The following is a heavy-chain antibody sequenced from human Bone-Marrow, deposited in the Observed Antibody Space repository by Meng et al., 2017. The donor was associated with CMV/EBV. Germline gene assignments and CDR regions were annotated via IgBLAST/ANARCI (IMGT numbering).Heavy chain of an antibody. CDR3: ARARNSRVRGNDFDY. Sequence: GGALRLSCAASGFTFSSYAMHWVRQAPGKGLEWVAVISYDGSNKYYADSVRGRFTISRDNSKNTLYLQMNSLRAEDTAVYYCARARNSRVRGNDFDYWGQGTLVTASS. CDR2: ISYDGSNK. V-gene: IGHV3-30*04. J-gene: IGHJ4*02. CDR1: GFTFSSYA. D-gene: IGHD3-10*01.